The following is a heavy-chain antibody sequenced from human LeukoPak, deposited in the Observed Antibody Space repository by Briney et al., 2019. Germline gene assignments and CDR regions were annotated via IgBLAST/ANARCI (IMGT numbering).Heavy chain of an antibody. V-gene: IGHV3-30*02. CDR1: GLTFSIYG. Sequence: GGPLRLSCAASGLTFSIYGMHWVRQSPGKGLEWVAFIRYEGSNKYHADSVKGRFTISRDNSENTLYLQMNALRAEDTALYYCYGIHLGDSFDIWGRGTMVIVFS. CDR2: IRYEGSNK. D-gene: IGHD3-16*01. CDR3: YGIHLGDSFDI. J-gene: IGHJ3*02.